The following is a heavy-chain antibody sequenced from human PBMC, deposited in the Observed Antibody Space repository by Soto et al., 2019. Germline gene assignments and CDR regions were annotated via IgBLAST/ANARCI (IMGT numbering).Heavy chain of an antibody. CDR1: GYTFTSYT. CDR3: ARSLPWFDP. Sequence: QVRLVHSETEVKKPGASVNVSWKAYGYTFTSYTSSWVRQAPGQGLEWMGWISANNGNTEFAQKFQDRLTMIADTTTSTAYLELRNLRPDDTAVYYCARSLPWFDPWGQGTLVAVSS. V-gene: IGHV1-18*01. CDR2: ISANNGNT. J-gene: IGHJ5*02.